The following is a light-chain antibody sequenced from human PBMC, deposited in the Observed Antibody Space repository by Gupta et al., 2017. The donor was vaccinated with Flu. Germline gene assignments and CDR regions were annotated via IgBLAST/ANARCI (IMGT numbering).Light chain of an antibody. CDR3: QVRTSWPSIA. J-gene: IGKJ5*01. CDR1: QSVSSH. V-gene: IGKV3-11*01. CDR2: DAS. Sequence: VLTQSPTTLSASPGERVTLSCRASQSVSSHLAWYQQKVGQAPRLLIYDASNRATGIPGRFSGGGTGTDFNLTISNLEPDDYALYYCQVRTSWPSIAFGQGTRLEIE.